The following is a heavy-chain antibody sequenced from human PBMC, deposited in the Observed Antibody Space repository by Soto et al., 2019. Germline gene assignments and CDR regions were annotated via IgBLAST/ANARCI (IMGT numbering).Heavy chain of an antibody. CDR3: ARDYVVRGARYYYYGMDV. V-gene: IGHV4-30-2*01. Sequence: QLQLQESGSGLVKPSQTLSLTCAVSGGSISSGGYSWSWIRQPPGKGLEWIGYIYHSGSTYYNPSLKSRVTISVDXXKXQXXLKLSSVTAADTAVYYCARDYVVRGARYYYYGMDVWGQGTTVTVSS. CDR2: IYHSGST. CDR1: GGSISSGGYS. J-gene: IGHJ6*02. D-gene: IGHD3-10*01.